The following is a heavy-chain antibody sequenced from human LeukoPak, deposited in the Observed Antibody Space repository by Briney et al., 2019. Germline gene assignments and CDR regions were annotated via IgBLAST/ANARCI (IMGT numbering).Heavy chain of an antibody. Sequence: ASETLSLTCTVSGGSISSYYWSWIRQPPGKGLEWIGYIYYSGTTNNNPSLKSRVTISVDTSKNQFSLKLSSETAADTAVYYCARHTDYDYYYGMDVWGQGTTVTVSS. CDR2: IYYSGTT. V-gene: IGHV4-59*08. J-gene: IGHJ6*02. CDR1: GGSISSYY. CDR3: ARHTDYDYYYGMDV.